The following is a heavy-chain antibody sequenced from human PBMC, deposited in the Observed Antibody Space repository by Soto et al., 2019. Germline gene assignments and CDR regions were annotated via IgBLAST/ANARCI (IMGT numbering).Heavy chain of an antibody. D-gene: IGHD3-9*01. V-gene: IGHV3-30-3*01. CDR3: ARAGHDWADAFDI. CDR2: ISYDGSNK. CDR1: GFTFSSYA. J-gene: IGHJ3*02. Sequence: CAASGFTFSSYAMHWVRQAPGKGLEWVAVISYDGSNKYYADSVKGRFTISRDNSKNTLYLQMNSLRAEDTAVYYCARAGHDWADAFDIWGQGTMVTVSS.